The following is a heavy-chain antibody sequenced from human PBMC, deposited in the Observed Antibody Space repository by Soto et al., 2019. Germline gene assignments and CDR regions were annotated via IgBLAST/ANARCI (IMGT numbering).Heavy chain of an antibody. D-gene: IGHD6-13*01. Sequence: EVQLLESGGGLVQPGGSLRLSCAASGFTFSSYAMSWVRQAPGKGLEWVSAISGSGGSTYYADSVKGRFTISRDNSKNTLYLQMNSLRAEDTAVYCCAKFQQLDYYYYGMDVWGQGTTVTVSS. CDR1: GFTFSSYA. V-gene: IGHV3-23*01. CDR3: AKFQQLDYYYYGMDV. CDR2: ISGSGGST. J-gene: IGHJ6*02.